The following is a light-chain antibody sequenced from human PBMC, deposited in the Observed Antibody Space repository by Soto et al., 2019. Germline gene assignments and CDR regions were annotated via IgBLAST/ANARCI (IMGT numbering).Light chain of an antibody. CDR2: GAS. CDR1: QFVNNKF. V-gene: IGKV3-20*01. CDR3: HQNYRTPWT. Sequence: IVLTQSPGNLSFSPGERATLSCSASQFVNNKFLAWYQQKPGQAPRLLIYGASSRATGIPDRFSASGSGTEFTLTISKLEPEDFATYFCHQNYRTPWTFGQGTKVDIK. J-gene: IGKJ1*01.